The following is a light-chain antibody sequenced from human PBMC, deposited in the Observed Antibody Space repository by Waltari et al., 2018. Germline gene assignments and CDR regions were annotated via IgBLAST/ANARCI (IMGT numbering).Light chain of an antibody. CDR2: GKG. V-gene: IGLV1-40*01. Sequence: QSVLTQPPSVSGAPGQRVTISCTGSSSNIGTGYDVHWYQQLPGTAPKLIIYGKGTRPSGFPDRFSGSKSGTSASLAITGLQAEDEADYYCQSYDSSLSGSVFGGGTKLTVL. J-gene: IGLJ2*01. CDR1: SSNIGTGYD. CDR3: QSYDSSLSGSV.